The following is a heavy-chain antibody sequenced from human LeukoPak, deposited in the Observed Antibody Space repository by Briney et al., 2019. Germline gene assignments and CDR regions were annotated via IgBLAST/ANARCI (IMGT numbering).Heavy chain of an antibody. CDR1: GGTFSSYA. V-gene: IGHV1-69*13. Sequence: SVKVSCQASGGTFSSYAISWVRQAPGQGLEWMGGIIPIFGTANYAQKFQGRVTITADESTSTAYMELSSLRSEDTAVYYCASSQYYYDSSGYYYLAFDIWGQGTMVTVSS. CDR2: IIPIFGTA. D-gene: IGHD3-22*01. J-gene: IGHJ3*02. CDR3: ASSQYYYDSSGYYYLAFDI.